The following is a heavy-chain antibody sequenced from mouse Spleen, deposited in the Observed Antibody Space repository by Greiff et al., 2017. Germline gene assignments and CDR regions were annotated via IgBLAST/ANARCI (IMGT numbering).Heavy chain of an antibody. Sequence: EVQLVESGAELVKPGASAKLSCTASGFNIKDTYMHWVKQRPEQGLEWIGRIDPANGNTKYDPKFQGKATITADTSSNTAYLQLSSLTSEDTAVYYCARGGNYPYAMDYWGQGTSVTVSS. J-gene: IGHJ4*01. CDR2: IDPANGNT. CDR1: GFNIKDTY. V-gene: IGHV14-3*02. D-gene: IGHD2-1*01. CDR3: ARGGNYPYAMDY.